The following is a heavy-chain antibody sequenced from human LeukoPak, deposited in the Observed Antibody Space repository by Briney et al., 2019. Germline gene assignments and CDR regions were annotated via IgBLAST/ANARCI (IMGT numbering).Heavy chain of an antibody. CDR3: ARARIVVAVAATPRLYGMDV. V-gene: IGHV4-34*01. CDR1: GGSLSGYY. D-gene: IGHD2-15*01. CDR2: INHSGST. Sequence: SETLSLTCAVYGGSLSGYYWSWIRQPPGKGLEWIGEINHSGSTNYNPSLKSRVTISVDTSKNQFSLKLSSVTAADTAVYYCARARIVVAVAATPRLYGMDVWGKGTTVTVSS. J-gene: IGHJ6*04.